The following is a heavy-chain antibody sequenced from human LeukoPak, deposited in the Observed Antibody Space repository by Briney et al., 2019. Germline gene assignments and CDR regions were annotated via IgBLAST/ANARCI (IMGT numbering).Heavy chain of an antibody. CDR2: ISHRGST. J-gene: IGHJ4*02. CDR3: ATVERDSGIHISYYFDC. V-gene: IGHV4-34*01. D-gene: IGHD1-26*01. Sequence: PSETLSLTCAVFSGSFSGYHWTWIRQPPGKGLEWIGEISHRGSTNYNPSLKSRVTISVDTSKNQFSLKLSSVTAADTAVYYCATVERDSGIHISYYFDCWGQGTLVTVSS. CDR1: SGSFSGYH.